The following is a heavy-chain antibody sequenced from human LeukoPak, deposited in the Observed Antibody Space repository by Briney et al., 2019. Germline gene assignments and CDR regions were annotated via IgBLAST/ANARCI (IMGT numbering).Heavy chain of an antibody. D-gene: IGHD3-10*01. CDR2: IYHSGST. CDR3: ARTARGGSGSYYLYYFDY. Sequence: PSETLSLTRTVSGDSISSGGYYWSWIRQPPGKGLEWIGYIYHSGSTYYNPSLKSRVTISVDRSKNQFSLKLSSVTAADTAVYYCARTARGGSGSYYLYYFDYWGQGTLVTVSS. J-gene: IGHJ4*02. CDR1: GDSISSGGYY. V-gene: IGHV4-30-2*01.